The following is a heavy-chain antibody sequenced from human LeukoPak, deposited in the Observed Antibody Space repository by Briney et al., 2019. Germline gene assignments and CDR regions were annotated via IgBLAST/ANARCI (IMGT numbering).Heavy chain of an antibody. CDR3: ARVSFVADGSTGTLRVLRDYYYMDV. Sequence: PGGSPRLSCAASGFRFSDYYMSSVRQAPGKGLEWLSYISSSGTAMYYADSVKGRFTISRDNARNSLYLQMNRLSAEDTAVYYCARVSFVADGSTGTLRVLRDYYYMDVWGKGTTVTVSS. D-gene: IGHD1-7*01. CDR1: GFRFSDYY. J-gene: IGHJ6*03. CDR2: ISSSGTAM. V-gene: IGHV3-11*04.